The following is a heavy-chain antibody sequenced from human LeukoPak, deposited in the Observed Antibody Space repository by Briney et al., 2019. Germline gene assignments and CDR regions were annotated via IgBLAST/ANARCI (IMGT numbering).Heavy chain of an antibody. CDR1: GGTFSSYA. CDR2: IIPIFGKA. D-gene: IGHD6-6*01. CDR3: ARNKEYSSSPIYY. J-gene: IGHJ4*02. Sequence: SVKVSCKASGGTFSSYAISWVRQAPGQGLEWMGGIIPIFGKANYAQKFQGRVTITADESTSTAYMELSSLRSEDTAVYYCARNKEYSSSPIYYWGQGTLVTVSS. V-gene: IGHV1-69*01.